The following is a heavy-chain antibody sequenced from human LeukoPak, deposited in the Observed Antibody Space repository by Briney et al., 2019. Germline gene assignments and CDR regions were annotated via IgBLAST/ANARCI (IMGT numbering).Heavy chain of an antibody. CDR1: GFTFSSYG. CDR2: IWYDGSNK. D-gene: IGHD6-6*01. V-gene: IGHV3-33*01. Sequence: PGGSLRLSCAASGFTFSSYGMHWVRQAPGKGLEWVAVIWYDGSNKYYADSVKGRFTISRDNSKNTLYLQMNSLRAEDTAVYYCARVGSSSSGGNWFDPRGQGTLVTVSS. CDR3: ARVGSSSSGGNWFDP. J-gene: IGHJ5*02.